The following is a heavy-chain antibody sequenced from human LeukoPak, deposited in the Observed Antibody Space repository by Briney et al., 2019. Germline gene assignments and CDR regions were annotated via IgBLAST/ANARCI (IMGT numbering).Heavy chain of an antibody. V-gene: IGHV3-30*18. D-gene: IGHD3-9*01. CDR1: GFTFSSYG. CDR2: ISYDGSNK. J-gene: IGHJ4*02. CDR3: AKVRPYYDILTGYSFDY. Sequence: SGGSLRLSCAASGFTFSSYGMHWVRQAPGKGLEWVAVISYDGSNKYYADSVKGRFTISRDNSKNTLYLQTTSLRAEDTAVYYCAKVRPYYDILTGYSFDYWGQGTLVTVSS.